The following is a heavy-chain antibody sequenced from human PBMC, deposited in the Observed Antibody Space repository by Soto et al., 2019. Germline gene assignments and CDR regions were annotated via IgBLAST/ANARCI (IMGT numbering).Heavy chain of an antibody. Sequence: PETLSLTCAVSGGSISSSNWWSWVRQPPGKGLEWIGEIYHSGSTNYNPSLKSRVTISVDKSKNQFSLKLSSVTAADTAVYYCARAHFDWSERIRFAYWGQGTLVLVSS. D-gene: IGHD3-9*01. CDR2: IYHSGST. V-gene: IGHV4-4*03. J-gene: IGHJ4*02. CDR3: ARAHFDWSERIRFAY. CDR1: GGSISSSNW.